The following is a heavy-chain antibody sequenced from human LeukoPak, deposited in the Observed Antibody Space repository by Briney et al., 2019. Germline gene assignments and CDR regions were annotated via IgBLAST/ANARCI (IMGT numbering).Heavy chain of an antibody. V-gene: IGHV3-30*02. Sequence: GGSLRLSCAASGFIFIGYGMRWVRQAPGKGPEWVAFIRPDGHNKYYADSVKGRFMISRDNSKNTVDLQMNSLRGDDTAMYYCAKEGAASWDVDVWGKGTTVTVSS. CDR2: IRPDGHNK. J-gene: IGHJ6*04. CDR3: AKEGAASWDVDV. D-gene: IGHD3-3*02. CDR1: GFIFIGYG.